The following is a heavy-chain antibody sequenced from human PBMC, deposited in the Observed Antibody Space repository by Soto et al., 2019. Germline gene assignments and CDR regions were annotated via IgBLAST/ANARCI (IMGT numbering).Heavy chain of an antibody. D-gene: IGHD1-1*01. CDR1: GYTFSSYY. CDR3: AREDRNHHFDY. J-gene: IGHJ4*02. CDR2: INPSGGDT. Sequence: QVQLVQSGTELKKPGASVKVSCKASGYTFSSYYVHWVRQAPGQGLEWMGIINPSGGDTVYAQTFQGRVTMTRDTSTTTIHMELSSLTSEDTAVYFCAREDRNHHFDYWGQGTLVTISS. V-gene: IGHV1-46*01.